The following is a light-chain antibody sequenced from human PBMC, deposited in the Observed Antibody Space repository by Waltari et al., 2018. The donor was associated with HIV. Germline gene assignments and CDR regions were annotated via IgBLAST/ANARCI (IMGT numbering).Light chain of an antibody. CDR3: AAWDDSRNGQV. CDR2: TND. V-gene: IGLV1-44*01. J-gene: IGLJ3*02. Sequence: QSVLTHPPSASETPGQRVTISCSGSSSNIRSNTVNWYQRLPGMAPKLPIYTNDQRPSGVPDGVSGSKSGTSASLAISGLQSEDEADYYCAAWDDSRNGQVFGGGTKLTVL. CDR1: SSNIRSNT.